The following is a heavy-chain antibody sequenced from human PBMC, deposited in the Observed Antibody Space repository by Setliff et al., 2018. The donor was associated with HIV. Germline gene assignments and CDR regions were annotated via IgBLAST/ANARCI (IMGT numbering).Heavy chain of an antibody. CDR3: ARRGSNWFDP. Sequence: PSETLSLTCSVSGGSINSYYWSWIRQPPGKGLEWIGSIYYSGSTYYNPSLKSRVTISVDTSKNQFYLRLSSVTAADAAVYYCARRGSNWFDPWGQGTQVTVSS. D-gene: IGHD3-10*01. CDR1: GGSINSYY. V-gene: IGHV4-39*01. CDR2: IYYSGST. J-gene: IGHJ5*02.